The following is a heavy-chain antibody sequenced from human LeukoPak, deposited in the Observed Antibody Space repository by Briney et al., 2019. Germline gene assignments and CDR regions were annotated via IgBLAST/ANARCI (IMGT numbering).Heavy chain of an antibody. CDR1: GFTFKNYA. CDR3: AKDVRRAEYCSSTTCYTSSFDQ. CDR2: ISASGGGR. V-gene: IGHV3-23*01. J-gene: IGHJ4*02. D-gene: IGHD2-2*02. Sequence: GGSLRLSCAAAGFTFKNYAMTWVSQAPGKGLEWVSTISASGGGRYYADSVQGRFTISRDNSKNTLSLQMNTLRVEDTAVYYCAKDVRRAEYCSSTTCYTSSFDQWGQGTLVTVSS.